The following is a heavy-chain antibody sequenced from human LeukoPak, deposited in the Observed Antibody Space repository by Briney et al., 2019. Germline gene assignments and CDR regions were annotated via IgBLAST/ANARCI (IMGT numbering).Heavy chain of an antibody. CDR2: IKQDGSEK. CDR1: GFTFSSYW. Sequence: PGGSLRLSCAASGFTFSSYWMSWVRQAPGKGLEWVANIKQDGSEKYYVDSVKGRFTISRDNAKNSPYLQMNSLRAEDTAVYYCARGMGSSSWYYYYGMDVWGQGTTVTVSS. CDR3: ARGMGSSSWYYYYGMDV. J-gene: IGHJ6*02. D-gene: IGHD6-13*01. V-gene: IGHV3-7*03.